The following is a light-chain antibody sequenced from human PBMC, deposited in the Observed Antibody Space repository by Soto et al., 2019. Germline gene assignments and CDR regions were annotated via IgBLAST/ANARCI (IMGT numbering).Light chain of an antibody. CDR3: HQYANSPLT. Sequence: ELVLTQSPGTLPLSPGESATLSCRASRSVSGAYLAWYKQNPGQAPRLLIYGASTRATGIPDRFSGSGSWTDFTLTISGLESEDFSVYYCHQYANSPLTFGQGTRVEIK. CDR2: GAS. V-gene: IGKV3-20*01. CDR1: RSVSGAY. J-gene: IGKJ1*01.